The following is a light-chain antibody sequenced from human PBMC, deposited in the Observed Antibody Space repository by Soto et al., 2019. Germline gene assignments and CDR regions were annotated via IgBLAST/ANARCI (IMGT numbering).Light chain of an antibody. CDR1: QSLVNSDGNTY. CDR3: IQGTRLRPYT. J-gene: IGKJ2*01. V-gene: IGKV2-30*01. Sequence: DVVMTQSPLSLPVTLGQPASISCRSSQSLVNSDGNTYLNWFQQRPGQSPRRLIYKVSNRDSGVPDRCSGSGSGNDFTLKISRVEAEDVAVYYCIQGTRLRPYTFGQGTKLEIK. CDR2: KVS.